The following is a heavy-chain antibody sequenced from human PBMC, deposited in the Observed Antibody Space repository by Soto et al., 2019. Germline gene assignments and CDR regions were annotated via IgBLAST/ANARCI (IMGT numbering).Heavy chain of an antibody. V-gene: IGHV4-59*02. D-gene: IGHD5-12*01. CDR1: GGTVSAYS. Sequence: PSETLSLTCTVSGGTVSAYSWSWVRQPPRKGLEWIGNIHYNGNTKYNPSLKSRVTMSVDTSKNQFSLKLISVTAADTAKYFCAREGNLGRWLQPLDFWGQGTLVTVSS. CDR3: AREGNLGRWLQPLDF. J-gene: IGHJ4*02. CDR2: IHYNGNT.